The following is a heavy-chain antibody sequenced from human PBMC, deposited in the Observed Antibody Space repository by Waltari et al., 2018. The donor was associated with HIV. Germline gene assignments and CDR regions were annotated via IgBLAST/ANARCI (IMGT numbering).Heavy chain of an antibody. Sequence: VQLVVSGAGMVQPGRSLRPSCAASGFTFRNFAIHWVRQALGKGLEWVAVIWYDGDNKYYADSVKGRFTISRDNSKNTLYLQMNSLIVEDTAVYYCARGGYYYDISGYYHYWGQGTLVTVSS. CDR1: GFTFRNFA. CDR3: ARGGYYYDISGYYHY. V-gene: IGHV3-33*01. J-gene: IGHJ4*02. D-gene: IGHD3-22*01. CDR2: IWYDGDNK.